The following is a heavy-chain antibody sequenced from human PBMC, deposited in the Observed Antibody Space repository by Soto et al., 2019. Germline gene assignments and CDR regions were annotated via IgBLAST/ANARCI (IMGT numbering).Heavy chain of an antibody. J-gene: IGHJ5*02. D-gene: IGHD3-22*01. Sequence: GESLKISCRTSGYRFTSYWIAWVRQMPGKGLEWMGIIFPSDSDTRYSPSFQGQVTISADRSTSTVFPQWASLKASDTAVYFCARKDKSGYFNWFDPWGQGTLVTVSS. CDR1: GYRFTSYW. CDR3: ARKDKSGYFNWFDP. V-gene: IGHV5-51*01. CDR2: IFPSDSDT.